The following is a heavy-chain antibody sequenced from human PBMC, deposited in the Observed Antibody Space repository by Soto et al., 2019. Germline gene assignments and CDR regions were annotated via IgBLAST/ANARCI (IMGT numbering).Heavy chain of an antibody. CDR1: GGSIGSSSYY. CDR3: ARQSEYYYASGRAAPLYGMDV. D-gene: IGHD3-10*01. Sequence: SETLSLTCTVSGGSIGSSSYYWGWIRQPPGKGLEWIGSIYYSGSTYYNPSLKSRVTISVDTSKNQFSLKLTSVTAADTAVYFCARQSEYYYASGRAAPLYGMDVWGQGTTVTVSS. CDR2: IYYSGST. V-gene: IGHV4-39*01. J-gene: IGHJ6*02.